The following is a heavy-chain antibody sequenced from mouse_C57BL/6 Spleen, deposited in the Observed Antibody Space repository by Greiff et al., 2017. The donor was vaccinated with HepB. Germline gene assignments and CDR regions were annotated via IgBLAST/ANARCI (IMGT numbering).Heavy chain of an antibody. CDR1: GYAFSSSW. V-gene: IGHV1-82*01. CDR2: IYPGDGDT. CDR3: SMVTTNYYAMDY. J-gene: IGHJ4*01. Sequence: QVQLKQSGPELVKPGASVKISCKASGYAFSSSWMNWVKQRPGKGLEWIGRIYPGDGDTNYNGKFKGKATLTADKSSSTAYMQLSSLTSEDSAVYFCSMVTTNYYAMDYWGQGTSVTVSS. D-gene: IGHD2-2*01.